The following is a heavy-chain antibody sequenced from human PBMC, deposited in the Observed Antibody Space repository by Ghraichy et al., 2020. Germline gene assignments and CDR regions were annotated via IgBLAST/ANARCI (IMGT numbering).Heavy chain of an antibody. J-gene: IGHJ4*02. D-gene: IGHD3-22*01. Sequence: GESPNISCAASGFTFSSYAMSWVRQAPGKGLEWVSAISGSGGSTYYADSVKGRFTISRDNSKNTLYLQMNSLRAEDTAVYYCAKDHPYYDSSGYYYVVGVRLGFDYWGQGTLVTVSS. V-gene: IGHV3-23*01. CDR3: AKDHPYYDSSGYYYVVGVRLGFDY. CDR2: ISGSGGST. CDR1: GFTFSSYA.